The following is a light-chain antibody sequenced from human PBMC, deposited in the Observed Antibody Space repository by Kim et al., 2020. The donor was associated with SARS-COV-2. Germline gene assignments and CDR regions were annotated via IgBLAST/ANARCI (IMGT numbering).Light chain of an antibody. Sequence: LGASVKLTRTLSSGHSSYAIAWHQQQPEKGPRYLMKLNSDGSHSKGDGIPDRFSGSSSGAERYLTISSLQSEDEADYYCQTWGTGVFGGGTQLTVL. CDR1: SGHSSYA. CDR2: LNSDGSH. J-gene: IGLJ3*02. CDR3: QTWGTGV. V-gene: IGLV4-69*01.